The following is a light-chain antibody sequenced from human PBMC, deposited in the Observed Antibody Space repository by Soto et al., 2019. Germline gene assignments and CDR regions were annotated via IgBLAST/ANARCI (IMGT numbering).Light chain of an antibody. V-gene: IGLV1-47*02. J-gene: IGLJ2*01. CDR1: SSNIGNNY. CDR3: AAWDDGLKGWL. CDR2: SDD. Sequence: QSVLTQPPSASGTPGQRITISCSGGSSNIGNNYVYWYQLVPGTAPKLLIYSDDQRPSGVPDRFSGSRSGTSASLAISGLRSHDEADYYCAAWDDGLKGWLFGGGTKLTVL.